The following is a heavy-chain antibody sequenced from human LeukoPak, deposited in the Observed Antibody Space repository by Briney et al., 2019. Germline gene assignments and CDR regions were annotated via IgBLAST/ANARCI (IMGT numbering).Heavy chain of an antibody. J-gene: IGHJ6*04. CDR2: ISAYNGNT. D-gene: IGHD2-2*01. V-gene: IGHV1-18*01. CDR3: ARDGGEGIVVVPALDV. Sequence: ASVKVSCKASGYTFTSYGISWVRQAPGQGLEWMGWISAYNGNTNYAQKLQGRVTMTTDTSTSTAYMELRSLRSDDTAVYYCARDGGEGIVVVPALDVWGKGTTVTVSS. CDR1: GYTFTSYG.